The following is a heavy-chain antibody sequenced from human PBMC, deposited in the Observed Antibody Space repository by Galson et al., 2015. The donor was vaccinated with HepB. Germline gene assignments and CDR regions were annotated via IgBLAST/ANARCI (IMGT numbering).Heavy chain of an antibody. CDR2: INSDGSAT. J-gene: IGHJ4*02. Sequence: SLRLSCAASGFTFSSYWMHWVRQAPGKGLVWVSRINSDGSATTYADSVKGRFTISRDNAKNTLYLQMNSLRAEDTAVYYCAGDLGLGRLDFWGQGTLVTVSS. V-gene: IGHV3-74*01. D-gene: IGHD3/OR15-3a*01. CDR3: AGDLGLGRLDF. CDR1: GFTFSSYW.